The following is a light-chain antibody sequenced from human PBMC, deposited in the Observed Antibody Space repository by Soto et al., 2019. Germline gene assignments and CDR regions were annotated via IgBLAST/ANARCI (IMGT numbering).Light chain of an antibody. Sequence: QSALTQPPSASGSPGQSVTISCTGTSSDVGKYDYVSWFQHHPGKAPKLIIYEVSKRPSGVPDRFSGSKSGSTASLTVSGLQTEDEADYYCQSYDSSLSGSGVVFGGGTKLTVL. V-gene: IGLV2-8*01. CDR2: EVS. CDR3: QSYDSSLSGSGVV. J-gene: IGLJ2*01. CDR1: SSDVGKYDY.